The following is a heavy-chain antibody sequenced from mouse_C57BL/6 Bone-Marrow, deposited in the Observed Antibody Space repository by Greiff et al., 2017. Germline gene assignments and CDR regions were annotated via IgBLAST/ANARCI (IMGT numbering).Heavy chain of an antibody. J-gene: IGHJ2*01. CDR1: GYTFTSYG. Sequence: VQLVESGAELARPGASVKLSCKASGYTFTSYGISWVKQRTGQGLEWIGEIYPRSGNTYYNEKFKGKATLTADKSSSTAYMELRSLTSEDSAVYFCAREGITTVVALDYWGQGTTLTVSS. D-gene: IGHD1-1*01. CDR3: AREGITTVVALDY. V-gene: IGHV1-81*01. CDR2: IYPRSGNT.